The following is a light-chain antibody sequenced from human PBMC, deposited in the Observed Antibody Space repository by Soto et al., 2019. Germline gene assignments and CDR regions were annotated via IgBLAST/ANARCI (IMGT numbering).Light chain of an antibody. J-gene: IGLJ1*01. CDR3: TSYTSTSTPYV. V-gene: IGLV2-14*01. CDR1: SSDVGRYTY. Sequence: QSALTQPASVSGSPGQSITISCAGTSSDVGRYTYVSWYQQHPGKAPKLIIYDVYNRPSGVSTRFSGSKSGNTASLTISGLRAEDEADYYCTSYTSTSTPYVFGGGTKVTVL. CDR2: DVY.